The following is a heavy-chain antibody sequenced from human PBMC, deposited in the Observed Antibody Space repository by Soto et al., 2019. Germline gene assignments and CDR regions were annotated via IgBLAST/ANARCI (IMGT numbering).Heavy chain of an antibody. Sequence: EVQLLESGGGLVQPGGSLRLSCAASGFTFINYAMSWVRQAPGKGLEWVSTIGGSGASTYYADSVKGRFTISRGNSKNTLYLQMNSLRAEDTAVYYCAKDQTDVLRFLEWLLYEDYWGQGTRVTVSS. V-gene: IGHV3-23*01. J-gene: IGHJ4*02. CDR2: IGGSGAST. CDR1: GFTFINYA. CDR3: AKDQTDVLRFLEWLLYEDY. D-gene: IGHD3-3*01.